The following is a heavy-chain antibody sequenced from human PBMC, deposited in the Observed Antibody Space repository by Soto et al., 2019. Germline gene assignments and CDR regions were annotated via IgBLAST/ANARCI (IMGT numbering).Heavy chain of an antibody. Sequence: QVQLQESGPGLVKPSGTLSLTCAVSGGSISSDYWWTWVRQPPGKGLEWIAEMYHSGNTNYNPSLKSRVTISVDKSKNQISLKLSSVTAADTAVYYCARVLSSGWSRFDYWGQGTLVTVSS. CDR3: ARVLSSGWSRFDY. V-gene: IGHV4-4*02. D-gene: IGHD6-19*01. J-gene: IGHJ4*02. CDR1: GGSISSDYW. CDR2: MYHSGNT.